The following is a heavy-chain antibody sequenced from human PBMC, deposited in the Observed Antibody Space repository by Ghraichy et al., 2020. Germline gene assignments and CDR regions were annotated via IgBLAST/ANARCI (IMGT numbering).Heavy chain of an antibody. CDR2: IGGGPDDT. V-gene: IGHV3-23*01. Sequence: GGSLRLSCTASGFTFRNYAMSWVRQAPGKGPEWASTIGGGPDDTHYTDSVKGRFIVSRDDSKNTLYLQMSSLRVDDTAIYYCAKDLESHNGVFDAFGMWGRGTMVTVSS. D-gene: IGHD3-3*01. CDR3: AKDLESHNGVFDAFGM. J-gene: IGHJ3*02. CDR1: GFTFRNYA.